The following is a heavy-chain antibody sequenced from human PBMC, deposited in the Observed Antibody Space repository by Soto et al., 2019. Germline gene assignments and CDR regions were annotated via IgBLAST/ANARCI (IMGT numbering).Heavy chain of an antibody. CDR3: ARRNNSGPIDY. CDR2: INAGNGNT. J-gene: IGHJ4*02. V-gene: IGHV1-3*01. Sequence: QVHLVQSGAEVKEPGASLKVSCKTSGFTFTTHAIHWVRQAPGQRFEWMGWINAGNGNTKYSQRFQDRVTISRDTSASTAYMELSSLPSEDRAVYYCARRNNSGPIDYWGQGALVTVSS. D-gene: IGHD5-12*01. CDR1: GFTFTTHA.